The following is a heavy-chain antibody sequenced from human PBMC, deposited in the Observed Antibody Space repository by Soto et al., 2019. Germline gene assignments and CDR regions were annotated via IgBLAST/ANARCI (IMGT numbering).Heavy chain of an antibody. D-gene: IGHD2-15*01. CDR1: GGSISTSSYY. CDR2: IYYSGST. CDR3: ASRGYCRGGSCYEYYFDY. V-gene: IGHV4-39*01. J-gene: IGHJ4*02. Sequence: QLQLQDSGPGLVKPSETLSLTCTVSGGSISTSSYYWGWIRQPPGKGLEWIGGIYYSGSTYYNPSLKSRVTLSVDTSKNPFSLKLSSVTAADTAVYYCASRGYCRGGSCYEYYFDYWGQGSLVTVSS.